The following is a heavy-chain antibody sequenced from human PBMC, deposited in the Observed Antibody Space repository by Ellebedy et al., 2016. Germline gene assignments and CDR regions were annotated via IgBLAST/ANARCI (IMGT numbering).Heavy chain of an antibody. CDR3: ARGVGSGWFDP. CDR1: GLTVSTNY. J-gene: IGHJ5*02. CDR2: IFSDGNT. Sequence: GGSLRLSCAASGLTVSTNYMKWVRQAPGKGLEWVSAIFSDGNTYYADSVKGRFTISRDNSKNTLYLQMNSLRAEDTAVYYCARGVGSGWFDPWGQGTLVTFSS. V-gene: IGHV3-53*01. D-gene: IGHD2-15*01.